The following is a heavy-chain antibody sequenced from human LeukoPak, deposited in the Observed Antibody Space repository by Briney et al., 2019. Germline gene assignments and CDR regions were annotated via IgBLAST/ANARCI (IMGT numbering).Heavy chain of an antibody. Sequence: PGGSLRLSCADSGFTVSSNYMRWVRQAPGKGLEWVSVIYSGGSTHYADSVKGRFTISRDNSKNTLYLQMNSLRAEDTAVYYCAKDSLRWSYFYYGMDVWGQGTTVTVSS. CDR1: GFTVSSNY. J-gene: IGHJ6*02. D-gene: IGHD4-23*01. V-gene: IGHV3-66*01. CDR3: AKDSLRWSYFYYGMDV. CDR2: IYSGGST.